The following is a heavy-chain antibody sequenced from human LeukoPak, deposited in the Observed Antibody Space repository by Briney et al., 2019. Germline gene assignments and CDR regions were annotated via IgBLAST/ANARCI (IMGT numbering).Heavy chain of an antibody. J-gene: IGHJ5*02. D-gene: IGHD2-2*01. Sequence: PSETLSLTCAVSGGSISSGGYSWSWIRQPPGKGLEWIGYIYHSGSTYYNPSLKSRVTISVDRSKNQFSLKLSSVTAADTAVYYCARSGYQLLTWLNWFDPWGQGTLVTVSS. CDR3: ARSGYQLLTWLNWFDP. CDR1: GGSISSGGYS. V-gene: IGHV4-30-2*01. CDR2: IYHSGST.